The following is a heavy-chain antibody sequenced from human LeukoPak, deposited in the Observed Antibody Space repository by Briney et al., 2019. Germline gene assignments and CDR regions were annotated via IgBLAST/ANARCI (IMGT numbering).Heavy chain of an antibody. V-gene: IGHV1-69*04. CDR2: IIPILGIA. J-gene: IGHJ4*02. CDR1: GGTFSSYA. Sequence: SVKVSCKASGGTFSSYAISWVRQAPGQGLEWMGRIIPILGIANYAQKFQGRVTITADKSTGTAYVELSSLRSEDTAVYYCAREAHRAVAGPFSDYWGQGTLVTVSS. CDR3: AREAHRAVAGPFSDY. D-gene: IGHD6-19*01.